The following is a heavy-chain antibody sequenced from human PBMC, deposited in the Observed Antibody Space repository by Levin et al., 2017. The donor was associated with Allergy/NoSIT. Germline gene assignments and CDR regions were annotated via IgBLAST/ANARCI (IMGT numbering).Heavy chain of an antibody. J-gene: IGHJ3*02. CDR3: ARVVSTVVVTAIPKSGAFDI. CDR2: IYTSGST. CDR1: GGSISSGSYY. Sequence: SETLSLTCTVSGGSISSGSYYWSWIRQPAGKGLEWIGRIYTSGSTNYNPSLKSRVTISVDTSKNQFSLKLSSVTAADTAVYYCARVVSTVVVTAIPKSGAFDIWGQGTMVTVSS. V-gene: IGHV4-61*02. D-gene: IGHD2-21*02.